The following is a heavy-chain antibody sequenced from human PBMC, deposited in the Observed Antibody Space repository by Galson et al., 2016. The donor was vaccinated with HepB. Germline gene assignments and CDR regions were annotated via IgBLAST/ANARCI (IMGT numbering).Heavy chain of an antibody. CDR3: AADVYSSIYHHYSYAMDV. J-gene: IGHJ6*02. CDR2: IVVGSGNT. D-gene: IGHD6-13*01. CDR1: GFTFTSSA. V-gene: IGHV1-58*02. Sequence: SVKVSCKASGFTFTSSAMQWVRQARGQRPEWIGWIVVGSGNTKYAQKFQERVTITRDMSTSTAYMEMSSLRSEDTAVYYCAADVYSSIYHHYSYAMDVWGQGTTVTVSS.